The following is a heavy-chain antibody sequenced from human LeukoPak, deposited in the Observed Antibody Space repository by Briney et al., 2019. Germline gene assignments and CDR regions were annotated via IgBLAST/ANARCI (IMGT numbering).Heavy chain of an antibody. CDR2: IYYSGST. CDR3: ATVYNETDAFDI. D-gene: IGHD5-24*01. V-gene: IGHV4-59*01. J-gene: IGHJ3*02. CDR1: GGSISSYY. Sequence: SKTLSLTCTVSGGSISSYYWSWIRQPPGKGLEWIGYIYYSGSTNYNPSLKSRVTISVDTSKNQFSLKLSSVTAADTAVYYCATVYNETDAFDIWGQGTMVTVSS.